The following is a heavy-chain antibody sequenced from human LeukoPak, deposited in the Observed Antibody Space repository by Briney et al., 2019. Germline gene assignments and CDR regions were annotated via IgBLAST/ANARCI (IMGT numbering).Heavy chain of an antibody. V-gene: IGHV3-72*01. CDR1: GFTFSPHY. CDR2: IRNKADGYTT. J-gene: IGHJ4*02. CDR3: GHLGSAATDH. Sequence: QPGGSLRLSCAASGFTFSPHYMGWVRQSPGEGLEWVGLIRNKADGYTTIYSASVKGRFPISRDDSKNSVYLQMDSLKAEDTAVYYCGHLGSAATDHWGQGTLVTVSS. D-gene: IGHD3-10*01.